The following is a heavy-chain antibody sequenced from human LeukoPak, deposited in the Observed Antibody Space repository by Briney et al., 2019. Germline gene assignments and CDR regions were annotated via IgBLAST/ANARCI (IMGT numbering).Heavy chain of an antibody. Sequence: SETLSLTCAVYGGSFSGYYWSWIRQPPGKGLEWIGEINHSGSTNYNPSLKSRVTISVDTSKNQFSLKLSSVTAADTAVYYCARAISMIRGIIYYGMDVWGQGTTVTVSS. D-gene: IGHD3-10*01. CDR2: INHSGST. CDR1: GGSFSGYY. CDR3: ARAISMIRGIIYYGMDV. J-gene: IGHJ6*02. V-gene: IGHV4-34*01.